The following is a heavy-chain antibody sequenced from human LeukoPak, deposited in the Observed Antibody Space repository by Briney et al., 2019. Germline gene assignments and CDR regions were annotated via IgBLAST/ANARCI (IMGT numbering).Heavy chain of an antibody. J-gene: IGHJ4*02. D-gene: IGHD2-15*01. CDR1: GFTFRNYV. V-gene: IGHV3-30-3*01. CDR2: TSSDLNVK. CDR3: AKSVVVITFRFDD. Sequence: PGGSLRLSCAASGFTFRNYVIHWVRQAPGKGLEWVAVTSSDLNVKLYADSVKGRFTISRDNSKNMVYLQMNSLRADDTAVYYCAKSVVVITFRFDDWGQGALVTVSS.